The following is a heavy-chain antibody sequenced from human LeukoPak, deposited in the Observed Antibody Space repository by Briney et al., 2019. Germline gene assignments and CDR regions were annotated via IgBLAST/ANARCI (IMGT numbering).Heavy chain of an antibody. V-gene: IGHV3-30-3*01. J-gene: IGHJ4*02. CDR2: ISFDGSNK. CDR1: GFTFSSYA. D-gene: IGHD3-16*01. CDR3: ARDLLKVEAATSAAGD. Sequence: GGSLRLSCAASGFTFSSYAMHWVRQAPGKGLEWVAVISFDGSNKYYAGSVKGRFTISRDNSKNTLYLQMNSLRPEDTAVYYCARDLLKVEAATSAAGDWGQGTLVTVSS.